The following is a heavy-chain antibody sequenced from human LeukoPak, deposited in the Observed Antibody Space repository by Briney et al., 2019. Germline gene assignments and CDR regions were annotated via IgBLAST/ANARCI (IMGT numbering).Heavy chain of an antibody. Sequence: SETLSLTCTVSGGSISPYYWSWIRQPPGKGLEWIGYIYTSGSTDYNPSLKSRVPTSVDYNPSLKGPVTIPVDTSKNQFSLKLSSVTAADTAVYYCARQPLLGSYWFFALWGRGTLVTVSS. D-gene: IGHD2-8*02. J-gene: IGHJ2*01. CDR1: GGSISPYY. CDR3: ARQPLLGSYWFFAL. CDR2: IYTSGST. V-gene: IGHV4-4*09.